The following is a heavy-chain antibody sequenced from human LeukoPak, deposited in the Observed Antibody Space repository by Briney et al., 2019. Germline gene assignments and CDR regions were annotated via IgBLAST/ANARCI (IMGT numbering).Heavy chain of an antibody. CDR3: ARAYSGYDLGGFYYYYYMDV. V-gene: IGHV1-8*03. Sequence: ASVKVSCKASGYTFTSYDINWGRQATGQGLEWMGWMNPNSGNTGYAQKFQGRVTITRNTSISTAYIELSSLRSEDTAVYYCARAYSGYDLGGFYYYYYMDVWGKGTTVTVSS. CDR1: GYTFTSYD. CDR2: MNPNSGNT. J-gene: IGHJ6*03. D-gene: IGHD5-12*01.